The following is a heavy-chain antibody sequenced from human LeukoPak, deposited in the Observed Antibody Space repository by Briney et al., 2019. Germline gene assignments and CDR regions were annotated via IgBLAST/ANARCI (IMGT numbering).Heavy chain of an antibody. V-gene: IGHV3-23*01. CDR2: ISGSGGST. D-gene: IGHD5-18*01. J-gene: IGHJ4*02. CDR3: ATNTAMGYFDY. CDR1: GFTFSSYA. Sequence: PGGSLRLSCAGSGFTFSSYAMSWVRQAPGKGLEWVSVISGSGGSTYYADSVKGRFTISRDNSKNTLYLQMNSLRAEDTAVYYCATNTAMGYFDYWGQGTLVTVSS.